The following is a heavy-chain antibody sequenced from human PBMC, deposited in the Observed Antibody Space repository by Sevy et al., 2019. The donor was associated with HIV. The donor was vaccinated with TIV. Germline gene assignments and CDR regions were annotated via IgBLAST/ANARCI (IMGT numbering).Heavy chain of an antibody. J-gene: IGHJ4*02. D-gene: IGHD2-21*02. V-gene: IGHV3-23*01. CDR1: GFTLTSYT. CDR2: IGATGGST. CDR3: SKTLQKLPFHPHYFYY. Sequence: GGSLRLSCAASGFTLTSYTMNWVRQAPGKGLEWVASIGATGGSTYYADSVKGRFTISRDVSKGTLDLQMNSLTAEDTAIFYCSKTLQKLPFHPHYFYYWGQGTLVTVSS.